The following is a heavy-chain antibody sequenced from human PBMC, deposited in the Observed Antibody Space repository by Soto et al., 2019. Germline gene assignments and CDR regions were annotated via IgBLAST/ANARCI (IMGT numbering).Heavy chain of an antibody. V-gene: IGHV1-69*02. D-gene: IGHD4-17*01. CDR2: IVPMLGIP. J-gene: IGHJ6*02. CDR3: ATNRPPTVTTSMDV. Sequence: QVQLVQSGAEVKKPGSSVKVSCKTSGGTFNSQSISWVRQAPGQGLEWMGRIVPMLGIPNYTQKFQGRVTITADESTSTVSMELSSLRSEDTAVYYCATNRPPTVTTSMDVWGQGTTVTVSS. CDR1: GGTFNSQS.